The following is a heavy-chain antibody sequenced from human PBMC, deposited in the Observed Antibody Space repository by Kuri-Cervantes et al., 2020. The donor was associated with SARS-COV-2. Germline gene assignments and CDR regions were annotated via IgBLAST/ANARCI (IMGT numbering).Heavy chain of an antibody. J-gene: IGHJ3*02. Sequence: GESLKISCAASGFTFSSYGMHWVRQAPGKGLEWVAVIWYDGSNKYYADSVKGRFTISRDNAKNSLYLQMNSLRAEDTAVYYCAGYYYDSRTFDIWGQGTMVTVSS. CDR1: GFTFSSYG. V-gene: IGHV3-33*01. D-gene: IGHD3-22*01. CDR2: IWYDGSNK. CDR3: AGYYYDSRTFDI.